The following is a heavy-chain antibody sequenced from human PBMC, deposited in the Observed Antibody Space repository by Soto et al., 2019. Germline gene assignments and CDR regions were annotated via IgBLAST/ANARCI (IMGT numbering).Heavy chain of an antibody. CDR1: GGSFSGYY. CDR2: INHSGST. CDR3: ARGSDFWSGIVS. D-gene: IGHD3-3*01. J-gene: IGHJ4*02. Sequence: SETLSLTCAVYGGSFSGYYWSWIRQPPGKGLEWIGEINHSGSTNYNPSLKSRVTISVDTSKNQFSLKLSSVTAADTAVYYCARGSDFWSGIVSWGQGTLVTVSS. V-gene: IGHV4-34*01.